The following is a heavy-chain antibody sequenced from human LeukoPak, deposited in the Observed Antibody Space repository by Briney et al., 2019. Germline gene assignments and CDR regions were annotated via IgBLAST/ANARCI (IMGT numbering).Heavy chain of an antibody. CDR2: VYSGDSDN. V-gene: IGHV5-51*01. CDR1: GFNFTSYW. D-gene: IGHD5-18*01. J-gene: IGHJ4*02. CDR3: AIHGLTAPTDY. Sequence: GESLKISCKGSGFNFTSYWIGWVRQMPGKGLEGMGIVYSGDSDNRYSPPFQGQVTIAADNSIRTAYLQWDSLRASDTAMYYCAIHGLTAPTDYWGQGTLVTVSS.